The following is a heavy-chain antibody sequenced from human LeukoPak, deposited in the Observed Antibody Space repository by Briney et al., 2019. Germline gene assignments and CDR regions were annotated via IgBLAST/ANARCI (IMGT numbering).Heavy chain of an antibody. CDR2: IYYSGST. J-gene: IGHJ4*02. D-gene: IGHD3-22*01. V-gene: IGHV4-59*01. CDR1: GGSISSYY. Sequence: SETLSLTCTVSGGSISSYYWSWIRQPPGKGLEWIGYIYYSGSTNYNPSLKSRVTISVDTSKNQFSLKLSSVTAADTAVYYCARAYYYDSSGYPALDYWGQGTLVTVSS. CDR3: ARAYYYDSSGYPALDY.